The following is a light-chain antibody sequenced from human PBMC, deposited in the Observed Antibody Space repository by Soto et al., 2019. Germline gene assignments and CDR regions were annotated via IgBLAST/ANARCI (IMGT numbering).Light chain of an antibody. J-gene: IGKJ1*01. CDR2: GAS. Sequence: EIVLTQSPGTLSLSPGERATLSCRASQSVSSSFLAWYQQKPGQAPRLLISGASSRATGIPDRFSGSGSGTDFTLTISRLEPEDFAVYYCHHYGTSWTFGQGTKVEIK. CDR1: QSVSSSF. CDR3: HHYGTSWT. V-gene: IGKV3-20*01.